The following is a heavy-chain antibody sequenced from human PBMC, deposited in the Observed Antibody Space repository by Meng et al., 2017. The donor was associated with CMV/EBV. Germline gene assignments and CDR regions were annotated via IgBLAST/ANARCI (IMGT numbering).Heavy chain of an antibody. CDR2: ISSSSSYT. CDR3: ARDRTGYPFDY. CDR1: GFTFSDYY. V-gene: IGHV3-11*05. D-gene: IGHD3/OR15-3a*01. Sequence: QVQLVGLVGGLVKPGGSLRLSCAASGFTFSDYYMSWIRQAPGKGLEWVSYISSSSSYTNYADSVKGRFTISRDNAKNSLYLQMNSLRAEDTAVYYCARDRTGYPFDYWGQGTLVTVSS. J-gene: IGHJ4*02.